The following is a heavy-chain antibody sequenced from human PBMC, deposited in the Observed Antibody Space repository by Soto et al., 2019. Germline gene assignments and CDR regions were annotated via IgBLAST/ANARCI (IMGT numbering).Heavy chain of an antibody. CDR2: ISAYNGNT. Sequence: QVQLVQSGAEVKKPGASVKVSCKASGYTFTSYGISWVRQAPGQGLEWMGWISAYNGNTNYAQKLQGRVTMTTDTTDNTNYTVLLNLNSVRTDVNYFASGDSAVFGVDPIDYWGQGTLVTVSS. J-gene: IGHJ4*02. CDR3: ASGDSAVFGVDPIDY. D-gene: IGHD3-3*01. V-gene: IGHV1-18*01. CDR1: GYTFTSYG.